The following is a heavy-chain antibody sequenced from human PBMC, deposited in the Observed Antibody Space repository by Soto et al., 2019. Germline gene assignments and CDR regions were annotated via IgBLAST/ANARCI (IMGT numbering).Heavy chain of an antibody. D-gene: IGHD1-26*01. J-gene: IGHJ4*02. CDR1: GGSFSGYY. CDR3: ARGRGRRWPRGALYFDY. V-gene: IGHV4-34*01. Sequence: SETLSLTCAVYGGSFSGYYWSWIRQPPGKGLEWIGEINHSGSTNYNPSLKSRVTISVDTSKNQFSLKLSSVTAADTAVYYCARGRGRRWPRGALYFDYWGQGTLVTVSS. CDR2: INHSGST.